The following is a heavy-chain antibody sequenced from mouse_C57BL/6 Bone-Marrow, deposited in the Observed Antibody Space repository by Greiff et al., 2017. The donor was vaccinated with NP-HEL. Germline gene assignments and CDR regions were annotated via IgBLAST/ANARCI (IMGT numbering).Heavy chain of an antibody. D-gene: IGHD2-3*01. CDR1: GFTFSSYA. CDR2: ISDGGSYT. Sequence: EVKLMESGGGLVKPGGSLKLSCAASGFTFSSYAMSWVRQTPEKRLEWVATISDGGSYTYYPDNVKGRFTISRDKAKNNLYLQMSHLKSEDTAMYYCARIYDGYPWFAYWGQGTLVTVSA. CDR3: ARIYDGYPWFAY. J-gene: IGHJ3*01. V-gene: IGHV5-4*03.